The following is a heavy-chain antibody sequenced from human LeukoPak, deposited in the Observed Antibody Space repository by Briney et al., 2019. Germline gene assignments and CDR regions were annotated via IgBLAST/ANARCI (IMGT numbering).Heavy chain of an antibody. CDR3: ARAVVGKEDLDY. Sequence: ERSLRFSCAASGFTFSIYAIHWVRQAPGKGLEWVAVISHDGSTTYYADSVKGRFTISRDNSKNTLYLQMDTLGAEDTAVYYCARAVVGKEDLDYWGQGTLVTVSS. J-gene: IGHJ4*02. D-gene: IGHD6-19*01. CDR2: ISHDGSTT. CDR1: GFTFSIYA. V-gene: IGHV3-30*04.